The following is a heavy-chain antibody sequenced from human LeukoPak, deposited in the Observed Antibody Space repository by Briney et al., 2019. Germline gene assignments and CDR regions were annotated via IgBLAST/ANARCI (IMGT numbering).Heavy chain of an antibody. Sequence: SETLSLTCTVSGGSISSSSYYWGWIRQPPGKGLKWIGSIYYSGSTNYNPSLKSRVTISLDTSGNQFSLKLSSVTAADTAVYYCASGYCGGACQLGGVDMWGQGTMVTVSS. D-gene: IGHD2-21*02. CDR3: ASGYCGGACQLGGVDM. V-gene: IGHV4-39*07. CDR2: IYYSGST. CDR1: GGSISSSSYY. J-gene: IGHJ3*02.